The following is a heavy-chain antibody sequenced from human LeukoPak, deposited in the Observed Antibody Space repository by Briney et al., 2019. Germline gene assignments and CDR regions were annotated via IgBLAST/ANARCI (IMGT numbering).Heavy chain of an antibody. CDR3: AGGLYGSGTFDP. D-gene: IGHD3-10*01. V-gene: IGHV1-8*02. CDR2: MNPNSGNT. Sequence: ASVKVSCKASGGTFSSYAINWVRQATGQGLEWMGWMNPNSGNTGYAQKFQGRVTMTRNTSISTAYMELSSLRSEDTAVYYCAGGLYGSGTFDPWGQGTLVTVSS. J-gene: IGHJ5*02. CDR1: GGTFSSYA.